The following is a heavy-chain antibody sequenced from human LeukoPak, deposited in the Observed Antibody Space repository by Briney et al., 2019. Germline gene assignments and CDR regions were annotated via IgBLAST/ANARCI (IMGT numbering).Heavy chain of an antibody. V-gene: IGHV1-18*01. CDR2: ISAYNGNT. J-gene: IGHJ6*02. Sequence: ASVKVSCKASGYTFTSYGISWVRQAPGQGLEWMGWISAYNGNTNYAQKLQGRVTMTTDTSPSTAYMELRRLRYADPAVSYRARDLSSSRYRPQLNNYSYYHGMDLWRQEPTDPVPS. D-gene: IGHD6-13*01. CDR1: GYTFTSYG. CDR3: ARDLSSSRYRPQLNNYSYYHGMDL.